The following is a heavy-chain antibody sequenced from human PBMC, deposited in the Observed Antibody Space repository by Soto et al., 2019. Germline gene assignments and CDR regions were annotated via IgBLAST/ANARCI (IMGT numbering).Heavy chain of an antibody. D-gene: IGHD6-13*01. CDR3: ARARVYATGPLDF. V-gene: IGHV3-21*06. CDR2: ISSSSDYI. CDR1: GFTFTSYT. J-gene: IGHJ4*02. Sequence: GGSLRLSCSASGFTFTSYTMNWVRQAPGKGLEWVSSISSSSDYIYYADSMKGRVTISRDNAKNSLFLDMNSLTGEDTAVYYCARARVYATGPLDFWGQGTLVTVSS.